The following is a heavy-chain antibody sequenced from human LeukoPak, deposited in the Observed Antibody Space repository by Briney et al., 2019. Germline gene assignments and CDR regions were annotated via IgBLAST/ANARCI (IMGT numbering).Heavy chain of an antibody. J-gene: IGHJ4*02. CDR3: ASIGYSYGTHQFDY. CDR1: GGTFTNFY. V-gene: IGHV1-46*03. Sequence: GASVKVSCKASGGTFTNFYLHWVRQAPGQGLEWMGRISPDGSNTSYAQKFQGRVTMTRDTSTSTVYMELSSLRSEDTAVYYCASIGYSYGTHQFDYWGQGTLVTVSS. D-gene: IGHD5-18*01. CDR2: ISPDGSNT.